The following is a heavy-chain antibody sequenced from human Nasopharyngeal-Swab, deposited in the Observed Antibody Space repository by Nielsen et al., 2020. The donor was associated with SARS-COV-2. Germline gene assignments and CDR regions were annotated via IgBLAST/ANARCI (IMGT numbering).Heavy chain of an antibody. V-gene: IGHV1-24*01. Sequence: ASVKVSCKVSGYTLTELSMHWVRQAPGKGLEWMGGFDPEDGETIYAQKFQGRVTMTEDTSTDTADMELSSLRSEDTAVYYCATRPSLSLPQLQWELLFYRGQGTLVTVSS. J-gene: IGHJ4*02. CDR2: FDPEDGET. CDR1: GYTLTELS. D-gene: IGHD1-26*01. CDR3: ATRPSLSLPQLQWELLFY.